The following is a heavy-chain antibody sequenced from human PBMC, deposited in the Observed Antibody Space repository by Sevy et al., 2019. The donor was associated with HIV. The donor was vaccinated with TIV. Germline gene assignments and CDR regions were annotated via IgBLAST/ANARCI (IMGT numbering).Heavy chain of an antibody. CDR1: GFTFSSYW. CDR2: INSDGSST. CDR3: ARVHAYSYGDFDY. D-gene: IGHD5-18*01. V-gene: IGHV3-74*01. Sequence: GGSLRLSCAASGFTFSSYWMHWVRQAPGKGLVWVSRINSDGSSTSYADSVKGRFTISRDNAKNTLYLQMNSLRAEDTAVYYCARVHAYSYGDFDYWGQGTLVTVSS. J-gene: IGHJ4*02.